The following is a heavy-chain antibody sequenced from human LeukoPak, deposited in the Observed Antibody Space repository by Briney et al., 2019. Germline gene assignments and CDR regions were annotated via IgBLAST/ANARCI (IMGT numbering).Heavy chain of an antibody. CDR3: VRDRDITVPATIGDY. V-gene: IGHV1-18*01. CDR1: GYTFTSYG. Sequence: ASVKVSCKASGYTFTSYGISWVRQAPGRGLEWMGWISAYNGNTNYAQRFQGRVTITADKSTSTAYMELTSLRSEDTALYYCVRDRDITVPATIGDYWGQGTLVTVSS. D-gene: IGHD2-15*01. CDR2: ISAYNGNT. J-gene: IGHJ4*02.